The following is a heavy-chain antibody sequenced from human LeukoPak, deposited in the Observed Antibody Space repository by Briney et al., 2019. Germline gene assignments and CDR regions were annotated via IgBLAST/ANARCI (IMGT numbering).Heavy chain of an antibody. Sequence: SETLSLTCTVSGDSISSSSDYWGWIRQPPGKGLEWIGAFRHGGSTYYNPSLKSRVIISVDTSKNQFSLKLRSVTASDTAVYYCARRTSNPVGAIDYWGQGTLVTVSS. CDR2: FRHGGST. V-gene: IGHV4-39*01. D-gene: IGHD1-26*01. J-gene: IGHJ4*02. CDR1: GDSISSSSDY. CDR3: ARRTSNPVGAIDY.